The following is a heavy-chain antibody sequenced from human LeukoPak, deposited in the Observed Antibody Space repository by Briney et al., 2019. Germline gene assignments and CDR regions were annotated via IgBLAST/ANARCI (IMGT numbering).Heavy chain of an antibody. D-gene: IGHD3-10*01. V-gene: IGHV1-18*01. Sequence: GASVKVSCKASGYTFTSYGISWVRQAPGQGLEWMGWISGYNGNTNYAQQKLQGRVTMTTDTSTSTAYMELSRLTSDDTAVYYCGRVLYYGSASTNPQYYYYMDVWGKGTAVAISS. CDR2: ISGYNGNT. CDR3: GRVLYYGSASTNPQYYYYMDV. CDR1: GYTFTSYG. J-gene: IGHJ6*03.